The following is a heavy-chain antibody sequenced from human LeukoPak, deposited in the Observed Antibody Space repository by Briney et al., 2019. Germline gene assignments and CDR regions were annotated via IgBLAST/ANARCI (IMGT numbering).Heavy chain of an antibody. J-gene: IGHJ6*03. Sequence: GASVKVSCKASGGTFTSYAISWVRQAPGQGLEWMGGIIPIFGRANYAQKFQGRVTITADESTSTAYMERSSLRSEDTAVYYCARDPPRRYRDYYYYYMDVWGKGTTVTVSS. D-gene: IGHD4-11*01. CDR2: IIPIFGRA. V-gene: IGHV1-69*13. CDR3: ARDPPRRYRDYYYYYMDV. CDR1: GGTFTSYA.